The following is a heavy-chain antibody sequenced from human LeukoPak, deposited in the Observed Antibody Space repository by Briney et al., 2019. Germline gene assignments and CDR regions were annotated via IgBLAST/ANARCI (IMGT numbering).Heavy chain of an antibody. CDR3: SIDYDYAWGSYRLGY. D-gene: IGHD3-16*02. CDR1: GFTLSNTW. Sequence: PGGSLRLSCAASGFTLSNTWMSWVRQAPGKGLEWVGRIKGTTDGGTTDYAAPVKGRFTISRDDSKNTLYLQMNSLKTEDTAVYYCSIDYDYAWGSYRLGYWGQGTLVIVSS. J-gene: IGHJ4*02. CDR2: IKGTTDGGTT. V-gene: IGHV3-15*01.